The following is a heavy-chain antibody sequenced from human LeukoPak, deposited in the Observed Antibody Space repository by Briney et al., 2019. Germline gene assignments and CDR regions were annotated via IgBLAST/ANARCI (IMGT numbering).Heavy chain of an antibody. V-gene: IGHV4-59*08. J-gene: IGHJ3*02. CDR3: ARTAYYYGSGSYYNSGQGAFDI. CDR2: IYYSGST. D-gene: IGHD3-10*01. CDR1: GGSISSYY. Sequence: SETLSLTCTVSGGSISSYYWSWIRQPPGKGLEWIGYIYYSGSTNYNPSLKSRVTISVDTSKNQFSLKLSSVTAADTAVYYCARTAYYYGSGSYYNSGQGAFDIWGQGTMVTVSS.